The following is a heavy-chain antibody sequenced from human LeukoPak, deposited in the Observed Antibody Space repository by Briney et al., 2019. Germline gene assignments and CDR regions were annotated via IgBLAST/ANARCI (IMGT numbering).Heavy chain of an antibody. V-gene: IGHV3-7*01. CDR1: GFTFGSYW. D-gene: IGHD5-12*01. Sequence: GGSLRLSCAASGFTFGSYWMSWVRQAPGKGLEWVANIEQDGSEKYYVDSVKGRFTISRDNAKNSLFLQMRSLRPEGTAVYYCAIVAPFYYYAMDVWGQGTTVTVSS. CDR3: AIVAPFYYYAMDV. J-gene: IGHJ6*02. CDR2: IEQDGSEK.